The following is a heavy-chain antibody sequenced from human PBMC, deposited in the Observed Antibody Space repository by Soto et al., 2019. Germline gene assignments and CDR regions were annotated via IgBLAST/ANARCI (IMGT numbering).Heavy chain of an antibody. D-gene: IGHD2-15*01. CDR3: ATLKAGYCSGGSCDPEYYGMDI. Sequence: GGSLRLSCAASGFTFSNFAMSWVRQAPGKGLEWVSSVSASGDSTYYADSVRGRFTISRDNSKNSLYLHMNSLRAEDTAIYYCATLKAGYCSGGSCDPEYYGMDIWGQGTTVTVSS. V-gene: IGHV3-23*01. J-gene: IGHJ6*02. CDR2: VSASGDST. CDR1: GFTFSNFA.